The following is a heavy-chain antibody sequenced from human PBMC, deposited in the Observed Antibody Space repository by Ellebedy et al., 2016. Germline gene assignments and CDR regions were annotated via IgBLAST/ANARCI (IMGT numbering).Heavy chain of an antibody. Sequence: GESLKISCTASGFSFSDFSMNWVRQAPGKGLEWVSYISSRGTPIYYADSVKGRFTISRDNAKNSLYLQINSLRAGDTAVYHCARDPGSYYDATDYYYMDVWGKGTTVTVSS. D-gene: IGHD3-22*01. V-gene: IGHV3-48*01. CDR1: GFSFSDFS. J-gene: IGHJ6*03. CDR2: ISSRGTPI. CDR3: ARDPGSYYDATDYYYMDV.